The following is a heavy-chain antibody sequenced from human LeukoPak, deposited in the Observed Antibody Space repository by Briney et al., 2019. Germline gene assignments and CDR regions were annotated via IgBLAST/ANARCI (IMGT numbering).Heavy chain of an antibody. CDR2: ISGSSSYI. CDR3: ARDRVVVPAANGEYFQH. J-gene: IGHJ1*01. V-gene: IGHV3-21*01. D-gene: IGHD2-2*01. Sequence: AGGSLRLSCAASGITLSSYNMNWVRPAPGGGLEGVSSISGSSSYIYYADSLKGRFTISRDNAKNSLYLQMNSLRAEDTAVYYCARDRVVVPAANGEYFQHWGQGTLVTVSS. CDR1: GITLSSYN.